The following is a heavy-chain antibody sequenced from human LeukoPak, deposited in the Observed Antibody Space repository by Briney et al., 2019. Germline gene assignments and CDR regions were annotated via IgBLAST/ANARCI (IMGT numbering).Heavy chain of an antibody. J-gene: IGHJ6*02. CDR3: ARERDYGDGTYSMDA. CDR2: IYYGGST. Sequence: PSETLSLTCTVSGGSISSGDYYWSWIRQPPGKGLEWIGYIYYGGSTYYNPSLKSRVTISVDTSKNQFSLKLSSVTAADTAVYYCARERDYGDGTYSMDAWGQGTTVTVSS. CDR1: GGSISSGDYY. D-gene: IGHD4-17*01. V-gene: IGHV4-30-4*01.